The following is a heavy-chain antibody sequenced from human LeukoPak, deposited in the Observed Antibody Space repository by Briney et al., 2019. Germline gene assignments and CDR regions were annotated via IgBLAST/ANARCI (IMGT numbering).Heavy chain of an antibody. J-gene: IGHJ4*02. CDR1: GYTFTSYG. CDR2: ISAYNGNT. V-gene: IGHV1-18*01. Sequence: ASVTVSCKASGYTFTSYGISWVRQAPGQGLEWMGWISAYNGNTNYAQKLQGRVTMTTDTSTSTAYMELRSLRSDDTAVYYCARKDILTGQYYFDYWGQGTLVTVSS. D-gene: IGHD3-9*01. CDR3: ARKDILTGQYYFDY.